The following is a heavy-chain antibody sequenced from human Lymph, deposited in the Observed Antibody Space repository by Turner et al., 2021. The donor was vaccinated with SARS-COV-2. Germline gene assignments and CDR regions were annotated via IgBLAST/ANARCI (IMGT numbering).Heavy chain of an antibody. CDR1: GGSISSSSHY. J-gene: IGHJ4*02. CDR2: IYYSGSN. V-gene: IGHV4-39*01. CDR3: ARLVRRAEYYFDY. D-gene: IGHD3-10*01. Sequence: QLQLQESGPGLVKPSETLSLTCTVSGGSISSSSHYWGWIRQPPGRGLEWIGHIYYSGSNYYNPSLKSRVTISVDTSKNQFSLKLSSVTAADTAVYYCARLVRRAEYYFDYWGREPWSPSPQ.